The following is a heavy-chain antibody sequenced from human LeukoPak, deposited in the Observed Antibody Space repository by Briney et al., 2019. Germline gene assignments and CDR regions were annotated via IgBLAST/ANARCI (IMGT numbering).Heavy chain of an antibody. CDR2: ISSSGSTI. J-gene: IGHJ4*02. Sequence: GGSLRLSCAASGVTFSDYYMSWIRQAPGKGLEWVSYISSSGSTIYYADSVKGRFTISRDNAKNSLYLQMNSLRAEDTAVYYCAREATTGLIDYWGQGALVTVSS. CDR3: AREATTGLIDY. D-gene: IGHD1-26*01. V-gene: IGHV3-11*01. CDR1: GVTFSDYY.